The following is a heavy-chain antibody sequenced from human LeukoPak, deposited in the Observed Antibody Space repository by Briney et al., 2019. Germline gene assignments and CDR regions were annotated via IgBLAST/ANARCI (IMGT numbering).Heavy chain of an antibody. CDR3: ARDMKGNLDY. D-gene: IGHD3-16*01. CDR1: GFTFSDAW. V-gene: IGHV3-7*01. CDR2: INQDGSTK. Sequence: GGSLRLSCAASGFTFSDAWMAWVRQAPGKGLEWVANINQDGSTKQYVDSVRGRFTMSRDNAKNSLYLQMNSLRAEDSGLYHCARDMKGNLDYWGQGTLVTVSS. J-gene: IGHJ4*02.